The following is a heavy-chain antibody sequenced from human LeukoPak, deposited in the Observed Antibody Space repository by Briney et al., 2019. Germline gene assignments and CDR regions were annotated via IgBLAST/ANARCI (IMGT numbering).Heavy chain of an antibody. CDR2: IYYSGGT. CDR1: GGSISTYY. D-gene: IGHD5-12*01. CDR3: ARRGYSGYNHDY. J-gene: IGHJ4*02. V-gene: IGHV4-59*01. Sequence: SETLSLACTVSGGSISTYYWSWIRQPPGKGLEWIGYIYYSGGTNYNPSLKSRVTISIDTSKNQFSLKLSSVTAADTAVYYCARRGYSGYNHDYWGQGTLVTVS.